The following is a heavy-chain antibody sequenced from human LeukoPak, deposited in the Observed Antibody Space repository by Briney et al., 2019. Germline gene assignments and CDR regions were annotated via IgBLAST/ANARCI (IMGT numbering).Heavy chain of an antibody. V-gene: IGHV3-48*03. Sequence: GGSLRLSCAASGFTFSSYEMNWVRQAPGKGLEWVSYISSSGSTIYYADSVKGRFTISRDNAKNSLYLQMNSLRAEDTALYYCARGGLTIFGVVNYMDVWGKGTTVTVSS. CDR3: ARGGLTIFGVVNYMDV. CDR2: ISSSGSTI. CDR1: GFTFSSYE. D-gene: IGHD3-3*01. J-gene: IGHJ6*03.